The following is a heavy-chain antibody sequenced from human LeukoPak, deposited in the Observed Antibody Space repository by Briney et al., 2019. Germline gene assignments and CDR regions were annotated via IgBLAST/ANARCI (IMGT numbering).Heavy chain of an antibody. J-gene: IGHJ4*02. CDR3: ARGYNYGYCDY. CDR2: IYNNGSS. Sequence: SETLSLTCTVSGVSVSSYYWNWVRQPPGMGLEWIGYIYNNGSSSYNPSLKSRVTISVDTSKRQFSLNLSSVTAADTAVYYCARGYNYGYCDYWGQGTLVTVSS. V-gene: IGHV4-59*02. D-gene: IGHD5-18*01. CDR1: GVSVSSYY.